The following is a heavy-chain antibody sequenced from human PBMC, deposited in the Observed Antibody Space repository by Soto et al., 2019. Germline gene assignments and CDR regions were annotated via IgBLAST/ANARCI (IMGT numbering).Heavy chain of an antibody. J-gene: IGHJ4*02. CDR2: VYYTGTT. CDR1: GGSINSGDYY. Sequence: QVQLQESGPGLVKPSQTLSLTCTVSGGSINSGDYYWSWIRQPPGKGLEWIGYVYYTGTTYYKPSLKSRLTISVDSSKNHFSLKINSVTAADTAIYFCEGTPMTPVTTGAYWGQGLLVTVSS. CDR3: EGTPMTPVTTGAY. V-gene: IGHV4-30-4*01. D-gene: IGHD4-17*01.